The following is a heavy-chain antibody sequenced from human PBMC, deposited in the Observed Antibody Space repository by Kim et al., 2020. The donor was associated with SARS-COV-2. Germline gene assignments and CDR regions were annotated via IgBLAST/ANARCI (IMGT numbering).Heavy chain of an antibody. CDR2: INPTGGTT. D-gene: IGHD1-20*01. Sequence: ASVKVSCKASGYMFTSHYIHWVRQAPGLGLEWLGVINPTGGTTNHVQKFQGSVTMTRDRATSTVHMELNSLRFEDTAVYYCARASGYNLSDALDIWGQGTMVTVAS. CDR1: GYMFTSHY. J-gene: IGHJ3*02. CDR3: ARASGYNLSDALDI. V-gene: IGHV1-46*01.